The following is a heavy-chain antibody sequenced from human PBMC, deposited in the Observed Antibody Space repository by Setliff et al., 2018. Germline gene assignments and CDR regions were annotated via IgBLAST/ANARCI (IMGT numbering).Heavy chain of an antibody. V-gene: IGHV3-23*03. Sequence: PGGSLRLSCAASGFTFSTYAMSWVRQAPGKGLEWVSTIYSGDRNTFYTESVKGRFTIFRDGSKNTLYLQMTSLRAEDTAVYYCAKDGVGPTYTYFFDYWGQGTQVTVSS. CDR3: AKDGVGPTYTYFFDY. CDR2: IYSGDRNT. CDR1: GFTFSTYA. J-gene: IGHJ4*02. D-gene: IGHD1-26*01.